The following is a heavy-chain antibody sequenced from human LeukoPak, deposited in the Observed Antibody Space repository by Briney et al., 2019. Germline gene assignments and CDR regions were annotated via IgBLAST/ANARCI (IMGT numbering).Heavy chain of an antibody. Sequence: GGSLRLSCAASGFTLRPYAMHWVRQAPGNGLEYVASISGDGGTISYPDSVKGRFAISRDNSKNTVYLQMGRLRTEDMGVYYCARMATGAAGGALDVWGQGTTVIVS. CDR1: GFTLRPYA. V-gene: IGHV3-64*02. CDR2: ISGDGGTI. D-gene: IGHD1-1*01. J-gene: IGHJ6*02. CDR3: ARMATGAAGGALDV.